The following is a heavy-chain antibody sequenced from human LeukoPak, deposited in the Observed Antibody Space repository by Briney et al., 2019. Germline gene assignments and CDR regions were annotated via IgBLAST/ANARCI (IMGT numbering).Heavy chain of an antibody. CDR2: ISYDGSNK. J-gene: IGHJ6*03. CDR3: ARDALTSKRGKGYYYYYMDV. CDR1: GFTFSSYA. Sequence: GGSLRLSCAASGFTFSSYAMYWVRQAPGKGLEWVAVISYDGSNKYYADSVKGRFTISRDNSKNTLYLQMNSLRAEDTAVYYCARDALTSKRGKGYYYYYMDVWGKGTTVTVSS. D-gene: IGHD3-10*01. V-gene: IGHV3-30*04.